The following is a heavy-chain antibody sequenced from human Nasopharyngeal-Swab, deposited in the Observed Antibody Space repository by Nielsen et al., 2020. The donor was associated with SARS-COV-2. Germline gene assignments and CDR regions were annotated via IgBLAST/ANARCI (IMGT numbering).Heavy chain of an antibody. Sequence: WIRQPPGKGLEWVSVIYSGGSTYYADSVKGRFTISRDNSKNTLYLQMNSLRAEETAVYYCARRYGSSWYFGMDVWGQGTTVTVSS. CDR2: IYSGGST. CDR3: ARRYGSSWYFGMDV. J-gene: IGHJ6*02. D-gene: IGHD6-13*01. V-gene: IGHV3-66*01.